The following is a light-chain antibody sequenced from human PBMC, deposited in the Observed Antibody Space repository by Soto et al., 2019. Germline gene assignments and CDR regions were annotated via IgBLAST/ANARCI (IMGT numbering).Light chain of an antibody. CDR3: LLSYSGARAGVV. CDR2: DTS. J-gene: IGLJ2*01. Sequence: QTVVTQEPSLTVSPGGTVTLTCGSSTGAVTSGHYPYWFQQKPGQAPRTLIYDTSDKHSWTPARFSGYLLGGKAALTLSGAQPEDEAEYYCLLSYSGARAGVVFGGGTKLTVL. CDR1: TGAVTSGHY. V-gene: IGLV7-46*01.